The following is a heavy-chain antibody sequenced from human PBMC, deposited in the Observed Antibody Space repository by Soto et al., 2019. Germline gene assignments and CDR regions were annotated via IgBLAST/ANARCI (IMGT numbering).Heavy chain of an antibody. CDR2: ISSSGSTI. J-gene: IGHJ6*02. CDR3: VVQLWEDHYYYGMDV. Sequence: GGSLRLSCAASGFTFSDYYMSWIRQAPGKGLEWVSYISSSGSTIYYADSVKGRFTISRDNAKNSLYLQMNSLRAEDTAVYYCVVQLWEDHYYYGMDVWGQGTTVTVSS. V-gene: IGHV3-11*01. D-gene: IGHD5-18*01. CDR1: GFTFSDYY.